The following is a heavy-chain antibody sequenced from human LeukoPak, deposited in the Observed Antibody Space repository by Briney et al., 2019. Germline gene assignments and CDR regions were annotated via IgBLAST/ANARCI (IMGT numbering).Heavy chain of an antibody. V-gene: IGHV3-13*01. CDR2: INSVGDT. CDR3: AREARGSAWQNVDF. CDR1: GFXFSSYD. Sequence: PGGSLRLSCVASGFXFSSYDIHWVRQVTGKGLEWVSTINSVGDTYYPDSVKGRFTISRENDKNSVYLQMNNLRVGDTAVYYCAREARGSAWQNVDFWGQGTLVTVSS. D-gene: IGHD6-19*01. J-gene: IGHJ4*02.